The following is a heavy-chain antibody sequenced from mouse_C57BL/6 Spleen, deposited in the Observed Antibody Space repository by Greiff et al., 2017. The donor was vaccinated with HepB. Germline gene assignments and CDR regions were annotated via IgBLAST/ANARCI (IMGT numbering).Heavy chain of an antibody. Sequence: VQLQQSGAELVRPGASVTLSCKASGYTFTDYEMHWVKQTPVHGLEWIGAIDPETGGTAYTQKFKGKAILTADKSSSTAYMELRSLTSEDSAVYYCTYGNSYYYAMDYWGQGTSVTVSS. CDR1: GYTFTDYE. CDR3: TYGNSYYYAMDY. J-gene: IGHJ4*01. V-gene: IGHV1-15*01. CDR2: IDPETGGT. D-gene: IGHD2-1*01.